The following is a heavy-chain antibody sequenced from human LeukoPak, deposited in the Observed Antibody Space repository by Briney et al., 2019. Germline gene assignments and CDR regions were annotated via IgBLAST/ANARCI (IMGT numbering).Heavy chain of an antibody. CDR2: ISGSGGST. V-gene: IGHV3-23*01. Sequence: GSLRLSCAASGFTFSSYAMSWVRQAPGKGLEWVSAISGSGGSTYYADSVKGRFTISRDNSKNTLYLQMNSLKAEDTAVYYCAKADSRAAVAGKLDYWGQGTLVTVSS. CDR1: GFTFSSYA. CDR3: AKADSRAAVAGKLDY. D-gene: IGHD6-19*01. J-gene: IGHJ4*02.